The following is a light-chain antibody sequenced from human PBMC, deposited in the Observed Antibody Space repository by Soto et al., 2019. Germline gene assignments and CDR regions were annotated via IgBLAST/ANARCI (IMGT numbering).Light chain of an antibody. J-gene: IGKJ2*01. CDR2: GAS. CDR1: QSIRND. CDR3: LQDYMYPYT. Sequence: TQSPSFLSAYVGDTLTITCRASQSIRNDLGWYHQRPGTAPKLLIYGASNVQGGVPLRFSGSGSGADFTLTIGSLQPEDAGMYCCLQDYMYPYTFGQGSKVDI. V-gene: IGKV1-6*01.